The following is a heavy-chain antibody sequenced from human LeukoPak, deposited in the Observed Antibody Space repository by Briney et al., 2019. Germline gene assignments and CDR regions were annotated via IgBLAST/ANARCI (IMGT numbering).Heavy chain of an antibody. J-gene: IGHJ6*02. V-gene: IGHV3-74*01. D-gene: IGHD3-10*01. CDR1: GFTFSSYW. CDR2: INSDGGST. Sequence: GGSLRLSCAASGFTFSSYWMHWVRQAPGKGLVWVSRINSDGGSTNYADSVKGRFTISRDNAKNTLYLQMNRLRAEDTAVYYCARHPRRLDRFRFRDTYYYYGMDVWGQGTTVTVSS. CDR3: ARHPRRLDRFRFRDTYYYYGMDV.